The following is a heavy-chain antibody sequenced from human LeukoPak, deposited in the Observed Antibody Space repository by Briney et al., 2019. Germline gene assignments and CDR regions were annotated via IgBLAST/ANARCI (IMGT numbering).Heavy chain of an antibody. Sequence: AGGSLRLSCEASGFSFSSYAMSWARQAPGKGLEWVSGISGSGDSTYYADSVKGRFTISRDNSKNTLYVQMNSLRAEDTAVYYCSREFDYWGQGTLVTVSS. V-gene: IGHV3-23*01. J-gene: IGHJ4*02. CDR2: ISGSGDST. CDR1: GFSFSSYA. CDR3: SREFDY.